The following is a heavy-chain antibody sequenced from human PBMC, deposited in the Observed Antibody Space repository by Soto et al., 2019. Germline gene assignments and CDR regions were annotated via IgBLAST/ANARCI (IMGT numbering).Heavy chain of an antibody. CDR2: IDPGDSYT. CDR1: GYSFTSYW. CDR3: ARDTDTAMGSYYYYGMDV. Sequence: LGESLKISCKGSGYSFTSYWISWVRQMPGKGLEWMGRIDPGDSYTNYSPSFQGHVTISADKSISTAYLQWSSLKASDTAMYYCARDTDTAMGSYYYYGMDVWGQGTTVTVSS. D-gene: IGHD5-18*01. V-gene: IGHV5-10-1*01. J-gene: IGHJ6*02.